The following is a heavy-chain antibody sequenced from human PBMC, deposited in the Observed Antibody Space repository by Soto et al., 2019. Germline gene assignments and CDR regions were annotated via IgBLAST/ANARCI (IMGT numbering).Heavy chain of an antibody. CDR1: GFTFRSYS. J-gene: IGHJ6*02. CDR3: ARDPGVTPYYYYFAMDV. CDR2: ISSSSYI. Sequence: LRLSCAASGFTFRSYSMNWVRQAPGKGLEWVSSISSSSYIYYADSVKGRFTISRDNAKNSLYLQMNSLTAENTAVYYCARDPGVTPYYYYFAMDVWGQGTTVTVSS. D-gene: IGHD2-21*02. V-gene: IGHV3-21*01.